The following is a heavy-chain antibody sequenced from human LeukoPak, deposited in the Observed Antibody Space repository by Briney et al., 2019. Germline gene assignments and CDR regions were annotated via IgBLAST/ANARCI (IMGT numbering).Heavy chain of an antibody. V-gene: IGHV4-39*07. Sequence: PSETLSLTCTVSGGSISSSSYYWGWIRQPPGKGLEWIGSIYYSGSTYYNPSLKSRVTISVDTSKNQFSLKLSSVTAADTAVYYCARDLGGDSSSSYDYWGQGTLVTVSS. CDR2: IYYSGST. D-gene: IGHD6-6*01. CDR3: ARDLGGDSSSSYDY. CDR1: GGSISSSSYY. J-gene: IGHJ4*02.